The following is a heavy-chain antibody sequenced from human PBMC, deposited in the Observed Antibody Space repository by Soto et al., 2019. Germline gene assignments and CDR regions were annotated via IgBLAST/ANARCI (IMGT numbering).Heavy chain of an antibody. CDR2: ISSSSSTI. Sequence: PGGPLRLSWTAAGCTISSYSMNWVRKAPGKGLEWVSYISSSSSTIYYADSVKGRFTISRDNAKNSLYLQMNSLRAEDTAVYYCARDYSSYGPFDYWGQGTLVTVSS. CDR3: ARDYSSYGPFDY. V-gene: IGHV3-48*01. J-gene: IGHJ4*02. D-gene: IGHD5-18*01. CDR1: GCTISSYS.